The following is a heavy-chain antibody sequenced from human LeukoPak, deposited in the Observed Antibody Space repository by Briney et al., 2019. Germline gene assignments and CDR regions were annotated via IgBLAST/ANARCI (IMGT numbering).Heavy chain of an antibody. D-gene: IGHD6-6*01. CDR1: GGTFSSYA. CDR2: IIPIFGTA. CDR3: ASPRRIATRPLYYYYMDV. Sequence: SVKVSCKASGGTFSSYAISWVRQAPGQGLEWMGGIIPIFGTANYAQKFQGRVTITADESTSTAYMELSSLRSEDTAVYYCASPRRIATRPLYYYYMDVWGKGTTVTVSS. J-gene: IGHJ6*03. V-gene: IGHV1-69*13.